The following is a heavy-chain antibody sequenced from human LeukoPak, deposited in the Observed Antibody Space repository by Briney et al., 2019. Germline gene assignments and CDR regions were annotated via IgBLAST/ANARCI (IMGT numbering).Heavy chain of an antibody. CDR3: AAVADTDAFDI. D-gene: IGHD6-19*01. CDR1: GYTFTSYD. J-gene: IGHJ3*02. Sequence: ASVKVSCKASGYTFTSYDINWVRQATGQGLGWMGWMNPNSGNTGYAQKFQGRVTMTRNTSISTAYMELGSLRSEDTAVYYCAAVADTDAFDIWGQGTMVTVSS. CDR2: MNPNSGNT. V-gene: IGHV1-8*01.